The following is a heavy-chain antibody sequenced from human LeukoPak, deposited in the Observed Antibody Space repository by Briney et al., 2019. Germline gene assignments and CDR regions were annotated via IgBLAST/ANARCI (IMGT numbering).Heavy chain of an antibody. CDR3: ARGAYYYDSSGYYRDNNWFDP. CDR2: INPNSGGT. Sequence: ASVKVSCTASGYTFTGYYMHWVRQAPGQGLEWMGWINPNSGGTNYAQKFQGRVAMTRDTSISAAYMELSRLRSDDTAVYYCARGAYYYDSSGYYRDNNWFDPWGQGTLVTVSS. V-gene: IGHV1-2*02. J-gene: IGHJ5*02. D-gene: IGHD3-22*01. CDR1: GYTFTGYY.